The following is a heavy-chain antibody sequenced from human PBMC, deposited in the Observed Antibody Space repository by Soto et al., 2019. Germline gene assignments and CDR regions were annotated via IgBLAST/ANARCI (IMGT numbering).Heavy chain of an antibody. CDR1: GYTFTYNF. Sequence: ASVKVSFKASGYTFTYNFMHWVRQAPGQGLEWVGIINPSGGTTRAAQKFQDRVTMTRDTSTSTVYMELSSLRSEDTAVYYCARGPHIAVDHYKKYYFDYWGQGTLVTVSS. V-gene: IGHV1-46*01. D-gene: IGHD2-15*01. CDR2: INPSGGTT. J-gene: IGHJ4*02. CDR3: ARGPHIAVDHYKKYYFDY.